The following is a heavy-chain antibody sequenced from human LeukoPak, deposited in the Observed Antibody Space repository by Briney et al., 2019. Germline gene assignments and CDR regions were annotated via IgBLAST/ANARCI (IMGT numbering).Heavy chain of an antibody. CDR3: AAASFGEYSLVYFDY. CDR2: IIPIFGTA. J-gene: IGHJ4*02. D-gene: IGHD3-10*01. CDR1: GGTFSSYA. Sequence: GASVKVSCKASGGTFSSYAISWVRQAPGQGLEWMGGIIPIFGTANYAQKFQERVTITRDMSTSTAYMELSSLRSEDTAVYYCAAASFGEYSLVYFDYWGQGTLVTVSS. V-gene: IGHV1-69*05.